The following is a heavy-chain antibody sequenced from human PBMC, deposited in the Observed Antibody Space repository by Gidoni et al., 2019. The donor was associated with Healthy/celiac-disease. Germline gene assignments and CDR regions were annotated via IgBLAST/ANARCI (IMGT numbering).Heavy chain of an antibody. CDR3: ARGGCTSCLYGMDV. V-gene: IGHV3-48*02. D-gene: IGHD2-2*01. CDR2: ISSSSSTI. CDR1: GFTFSSYS. J-gene: IGHJ6*02. Sequence: EVQLVESGGGLVQPGGSLGLSCAASGFTFSSYSMNWVRQAPGKGLEWVSYISSSSSTIYYADSVKGRFTISRDNAKNSLYLQMSSLRDEDTAVYYCARGGCTSCLYGMDVWGQGTTVTVSS.